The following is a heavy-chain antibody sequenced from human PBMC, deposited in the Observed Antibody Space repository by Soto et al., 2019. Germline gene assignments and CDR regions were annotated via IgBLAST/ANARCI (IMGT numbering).Heavy chain of an antibody. J-gene: IGHJ4*02. CDR2: IYYSGST. D-gene: IGHD5-18*01. Sequence: PSETLSLTCTVSGGSISSGDYYWSWIRQPPGKGLEWIGYIYYSGSTYYNPSLKSRVTISVDTSKNQFSLKLSSVTAADTAVYYCAREGMAANTAMTQYWGQGTLVTVSS. V-gene: IGHV4-30-4*01. CDR3: AREGMAANTAMTQY. CDR1: GGSISSGDYY.